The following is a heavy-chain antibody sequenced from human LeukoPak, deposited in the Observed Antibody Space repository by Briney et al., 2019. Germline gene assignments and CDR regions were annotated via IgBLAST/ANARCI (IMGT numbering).Heavy chain of an antibody. D-gene: IGHD2-15*01. CDR2: VSSSGGTT. Sequence: GGSLRLSCAAPGFTFSSYEMNWVRQAPGKGLEWVSAVSSSGGTTYYADSVKGRFTISRDNSKNTLSLQMNSLRAEDTAIYYCAKNGDRGAYCSGGSCYPYYYYYMDVWGKGTTVTISS. V-gene: IGHV3-23*01. CDR1: GFTFSSYE. CDR3: AKNGDRGAYCSGGSCYPYYYYYMDV. J-gene: IGHJ6*03.